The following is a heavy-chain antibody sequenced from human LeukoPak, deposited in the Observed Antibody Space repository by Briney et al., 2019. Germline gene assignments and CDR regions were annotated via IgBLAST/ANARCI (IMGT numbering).Heavy chain of an antibody. CDR1: GFTFSHYA. V-gene: IGHV3-33*06. J-gene: IGHJ4*02. CDR2: IWSDGTNQ. Sequence: PGGSLRFSCAASGFTFSHYAMHWVRQAPGKGLEWVAVIWSDGTNQYYADSVKGRFTIYRDDFQKRVFLQMNSLRVEDTALYYCAKDAQRGFDYSNSLQYWGQGALVTVSS. D-gene: IGHD4-11*01. CDR3: AKDAQRGFDYSNSLQY.